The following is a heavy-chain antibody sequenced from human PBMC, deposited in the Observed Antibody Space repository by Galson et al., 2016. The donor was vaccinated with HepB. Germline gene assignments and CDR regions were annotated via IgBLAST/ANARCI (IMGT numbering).Heavy chain of an antibody. D-gene: IGHD4-23*01. CDR1: GYAFTNYY. CDR2: INPSAGSA. Sequence: SVKVSCKASGYAFTNYYIHWVRQAPGQGLEWMGVINPSAGSATYAQKFQGTVFMTRDTSTSTVYLELSSLRSEDTAVYYRARVRSVLTPFFDFWGQGTLVTVS. CDR3: ARVRSVLTPFFDF. J-gene: IGHJ4*02. V-gene: IGHV1-46*01.